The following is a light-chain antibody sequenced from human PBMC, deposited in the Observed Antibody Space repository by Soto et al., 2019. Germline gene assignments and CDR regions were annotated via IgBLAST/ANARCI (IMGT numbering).Light chain of an antibody. CDR3: SSYTRSTTLNVL. Sequence: QSVLTQPPSASGSPGQSVTISCTGTSSDVGGYNYVSWYQQHPGKAPKLMIYEVSKRPSGVPDRFSGSKSGNTASLSISGLQAEDEAEYYCSSYTRSTTLNVLFGGGTKLTVL. CDR2: EVS. CDR1: SSDVGGYNY. J-gene: IGLJ2*01. V-gene: IGLV2-8*01.